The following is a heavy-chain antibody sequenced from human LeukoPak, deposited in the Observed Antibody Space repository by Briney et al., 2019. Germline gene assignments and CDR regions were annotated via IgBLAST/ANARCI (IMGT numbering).Heavy chain of an antibody. V-gene: IGHV4-34*01. J-gene: IGHJ3*02. CDR2: INHSGST. CDR3: AREVQLERRPDAFDI. Sequence: SETLSLTCAVYGGSFSGYYWSWSRQPPGKGLEWIGQINHSGSTNYNPSLKSRVTISVDTSKNQFSLKLSSVTAADTAVYYCAREVQLERRPDAFDIWGQGTMVTVSS. D-gene: IGHD1-1*01. CDR1: GGSFSGYY.